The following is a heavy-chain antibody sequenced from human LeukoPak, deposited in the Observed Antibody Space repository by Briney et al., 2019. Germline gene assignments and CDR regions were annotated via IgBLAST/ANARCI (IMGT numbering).Heavy chain of an antibody. CDR3: ARDYYDSSGYYWDAFDI. Sequence: PSETLSLTCAVYGGSFSGYYWSWIRQPPGKGLEWIGEINHSGSTNYNPSLKSRVTISVDTSKNQFSLKLSSVTAADTAVYYCARDYYDSSGYYWDAFDIWGQGTMVIVSS. V-gene: IGHV4-34*01. J-gene: IGHJ3*02. D-gene: IGHD3-22*01. CDR1: GGSFSGYY. CDR2: INHSGST.